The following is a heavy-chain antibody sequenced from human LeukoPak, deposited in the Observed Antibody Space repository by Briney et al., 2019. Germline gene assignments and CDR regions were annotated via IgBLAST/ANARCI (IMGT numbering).Heavy chain of an antibody. CDR1: GFTFSSYA. V-gene: IGHV3-30*04. Sequence: GGSLRLSCAASGFTFSSYAMHWVRQAPGKGLEWVAVISYDGSNKYYADSVKGRFTISRDNSKNTLYLQMNSPRAEDTAVYYCARDSIGENYDILTGYYTGGFDYWGQGTLVTVSS. CDR2: ISYDGSNK. J-gene: IGHJ4*02. CDR3: ARDSIGENYDILTGYYTGGFDY. D-gene: IGHD3-9*01.